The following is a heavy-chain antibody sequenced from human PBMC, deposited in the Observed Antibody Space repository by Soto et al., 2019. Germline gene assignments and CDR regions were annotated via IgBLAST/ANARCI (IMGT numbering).Heavy chain of an antibody. CDR2: ISSNGGST. V-gene: IGHV3-64*04. Sequence: LRLSCSASGFTFSSYAMHWVRQAPGKGLEYVSAISSNGGSTYYADSVKGRFTISRDNAKNSLYLQMNSLRAEDTAVYYCARPGGNYYDSSGYYRNDAFDIWGQGTMVTVSS. CDR1: GFTFSSYA. D-gene: IGHD3-22*01. CDR3: ARPGGNYYDSSGYYRNDAFDI. J-gene: IGHJ3*02.